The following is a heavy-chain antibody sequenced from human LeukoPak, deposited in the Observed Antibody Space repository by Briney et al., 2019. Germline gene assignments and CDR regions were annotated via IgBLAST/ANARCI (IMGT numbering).Heavy chain of an antibody. CDR1: GFTFSSYW. Sequence: GGSLRLSCAASGFTFSSYWMHWVRQAPGKGLVWVPCINSDGSSTSYADSVKGRFTISRDNAKNTLYLQMNSLRAEDTAVYYCARGEWYSSSWYLDWFDPWGQGTLVTVSS. CDR2: INSDGSST. V-gene: IGHV3-74*01. CDR3: ARGEWYSSSWYLDWFDP. J-gene: IGHJ5*02. D-gene: IGHD6-13*01.